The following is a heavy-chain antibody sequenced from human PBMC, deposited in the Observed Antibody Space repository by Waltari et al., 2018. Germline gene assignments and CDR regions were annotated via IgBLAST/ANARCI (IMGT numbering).Heavy chain of an antibody. J-gene: IGHJ3*02. V-gene: IGHV4-30-2*01. Sequence: QLQLQESGSGLVKPSQTLSLTCAVSGGSISSGGYSWSWIRQPPGKGLEWIGYIYHSGSTYYNPSLKSRVTISVDRSKNQFSLKLSSVTAADTAVYYCARSSIAARQGAFDIRGQGTMVTVSS. CDR2: IYHSGST. CDR3: ARSSIAARQGAFDI. D-gene: IGHD6-6*01. CDR1: GGSISSGGYS.